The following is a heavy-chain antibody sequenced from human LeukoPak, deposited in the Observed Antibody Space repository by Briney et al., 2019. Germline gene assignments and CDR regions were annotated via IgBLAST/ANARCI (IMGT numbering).Heavy chain of an antibody. CDR3: ATDMKWFGELLWKFDP. J-gene: IGHJ5*02. CDR2: FDPEDGET. Sequence: ASVKVSCKVSGYTLTELSMHWVRQAPGKGLEWMGGFDPEDGETIYAQEFQGRVTMTEDTSTDTAYMELSSLRSEDTAVYYCATDMKWFGELLWKFDPWGQGTLVTVSS. CDR1: GYTLTELS. V-gene: IGHV1-24*01. D-gene: IGHD3-10*01.